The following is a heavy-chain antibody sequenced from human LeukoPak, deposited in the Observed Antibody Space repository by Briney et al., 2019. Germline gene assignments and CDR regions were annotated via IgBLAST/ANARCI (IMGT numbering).Heavy chain of an antibody. CDR1: GYTFTSYG. V-gene: IGHV1-46*01. D-gene: IGHD3-22*01. J-gene: IGHJ3*02. CDR3: ARDRTTMIVDDAFDI. CDR2: INPSGGST. Sequence: ASVKVSCKASGYTFTSYGISWVRQAPGQGLEWMGTINPSGGSTTYAQKFQGRVTMTRDMSTSTLYMELNSLRSEDTAVYYCARDRTTMIVDDAFDIWGQGTMVTVSS.